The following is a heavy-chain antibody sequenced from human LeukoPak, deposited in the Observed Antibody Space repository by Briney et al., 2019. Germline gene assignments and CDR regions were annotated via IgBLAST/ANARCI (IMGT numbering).Heavy chain of an antibody. D-gene: IGHD5-18*01. CDR2: ISSSGSTI. Sequence: PGRSLRLSCAASGFTFSSYEMNWVRQAPGKGLEWVSYISSSGSTIYYADSVKGRFTISRDNAKNSLYLQMNSLRAEDTAVYYCARNVDTAMVPSDYYYMDVWGKGTTVTVSS. CDR3: ARNVDTAMVPSDYYYMDV. CDR1: GFTFSSYE. J-gene: IGHJ6*03. V-gene: IGHV3-48*03.